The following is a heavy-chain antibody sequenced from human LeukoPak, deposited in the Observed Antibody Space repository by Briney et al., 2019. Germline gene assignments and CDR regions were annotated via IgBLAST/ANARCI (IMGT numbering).Heavy chain of an antibody. D-gene: IGHD4-17*01. CDR1: GGSISNGDYY. V-gene: IGHV4-30-4*01. CDR2: IYYSGSA. J-gene: IGHJ4*02. Sequence: SHTLSLTCTVSGGSISNGDYYWSWIRRPPGKGLEWIGYIYYSGSAYYNPSLQSRVTISVDTSKNQFSLKLSSVTAADTAVYYCAKYGDYPFDYWGQGTLVTVSS. CDR3: AKYGDYPFDY.